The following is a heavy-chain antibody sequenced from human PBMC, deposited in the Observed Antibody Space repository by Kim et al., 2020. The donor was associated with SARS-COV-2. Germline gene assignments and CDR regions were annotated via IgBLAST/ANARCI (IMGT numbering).Heavy chain of an antibody. V-gene: IGHV3-48*02. CDR2: ISTSSSVI. CDR1: GFIFSSHD. J-gene: IGHJ4*02. Sequence: GGSLRLSCAASGFIFSSHDMNWVRQAPGKGLEWVSYISTSSSVIYYADSVKGRFTISRDDAKTSLYLQMNSLRDDDTAVYYCARFFGSGSPTWNYFDYWGQGTRVTVSS. CDR3: ARFFGSGSPTWNYFDY. D-gene: IGHD3-10*01.